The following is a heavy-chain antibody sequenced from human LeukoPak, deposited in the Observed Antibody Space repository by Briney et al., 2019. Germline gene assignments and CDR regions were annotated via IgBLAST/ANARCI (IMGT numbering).Heavy chain of an antibody. J-gene: IGHJ4*02. CDR1: GFTFSDHY. CDR2: TRNKANSYTT. D-gene: IGHD3-10*01. V-gene: IGHV3-72*01. CDR3: ANLIGSGGVGY. Sequence: GGSLRLSCAASGFTFSDHYMDWVRQPPGKGLEWVGRTRNKANSYTTEYAASVKGRFSISRDDSKNSLYLQMNSLRTEDTAVYYCANLIGSGGVGYWGQGTLVTVSS.